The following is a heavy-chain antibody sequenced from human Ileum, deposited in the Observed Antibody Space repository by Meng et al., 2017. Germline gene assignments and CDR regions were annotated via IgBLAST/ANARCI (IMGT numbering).Heavy chain of an antibody. CDR1: GDSVISGSYY. CDR3: TRDQTSNGWGSFDS. J-gene: IGHJ4*02. D-gene: IGHD7-27*01. CDR2: INYSGTA. Sequence: QWRRQQSGPGLVRPSETLSLTCSVSGDSVISGSYYWNWIRQSAGKGLEWIGYINYSGTAYYNASLGSRVSMSIDTSKNQFSLKLTSVTAADTAVYYCTRDQTSNGWGSFDSWGQGTLVTVSS. V-gene: IGHV4-61*01.